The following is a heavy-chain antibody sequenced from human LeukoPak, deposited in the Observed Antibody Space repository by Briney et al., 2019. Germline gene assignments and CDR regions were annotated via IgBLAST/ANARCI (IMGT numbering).Heavy chain of an antibody. D-gene: IGHD6-13*01. Sequence: PGGSLRLSCAASGFTFSSYAMSWVRQAPGKGLEWVSGISGSGGSTYYADSVKGRFTISRDNAKNSLYLQMNSLRAEDTAVYYCASTYSSSDQPGYYYGMDVWGQGTTVTVSS. V-gene: IGHV3-23*01. J-gene: IGHJ6*02. CDR1: GFTFSSYA. CDR2: ISGSGGST. CDR3: ASTYSSSDQPGYYYGMDV.